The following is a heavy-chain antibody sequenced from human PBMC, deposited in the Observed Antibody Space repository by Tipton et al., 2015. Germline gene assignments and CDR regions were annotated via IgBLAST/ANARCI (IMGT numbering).Heavy chain of an antibody. J-gene: IGHJ5*02. V-gene: IGHV1-2*04. Sequence: QLVQSGPEVKKPGASVKVSCKASGYTFTGYYIHWVRQAPGQGLEWMGWINPHSGGTNYAQKFQGWVPMTRDTSISTAYMELSSLKSDDTAVYYCARDLRGHSSSWEHWFDPWGQGTLVTVSS. D-gene: IGHD6-13*01. CDR1: GYTFTGYY. CDR2: INPHSGGT. CDR3: ARDLRGHSSSWEHWFDP.